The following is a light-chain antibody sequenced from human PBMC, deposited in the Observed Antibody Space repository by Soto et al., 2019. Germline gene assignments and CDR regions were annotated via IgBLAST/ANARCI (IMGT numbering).Light chain of an antibody. V-gene: IGKV1-27*01. J-gene: IGKJ4*01. CDR1: QGIRNY. CDR2: AAS. Sequence: DIQMTQSPPSLAASVGDRVTITCRASQGIRNYLVWYQQKPGKPPKPLIYAASTLDSGVPSRFSGSGSGTHFTLTISSRQPEDVATYYCQQTKTAQLTFGGGTRVEV. CDR3: QQTKTAQLT.